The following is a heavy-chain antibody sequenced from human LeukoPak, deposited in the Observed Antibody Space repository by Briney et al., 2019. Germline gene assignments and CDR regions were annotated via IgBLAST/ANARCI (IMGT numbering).Heavy chain of an antibody. Sequence: ASVKVSCKASGGTFSSYAISWVRQAPGQGLEWMGRIIPILGIVNYAQKFQGRVTITADKYTSTAYMELSSLRSEDTAVYYCARVRLVPAASDWFDPWGQGTLVTVSS. J-gene: IGHJ5*02. CDR3: ARVRLVPAASDWFDP. D-gene: IGHD2-2*01. CDR2: IIPILGIV. V-gene: IGHV1-69*04. CDR1: GGTFSSYA.